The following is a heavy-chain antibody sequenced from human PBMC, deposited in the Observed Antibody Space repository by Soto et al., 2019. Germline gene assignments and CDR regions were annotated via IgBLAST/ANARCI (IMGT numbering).Heavy chain of an antibody. J-gene: IGHJ5*02. Sequence: QVQLVQSGAEVKKPGASVKVSCKASGYTFTGYYMHWVRQAPGQGLEWMGWINPNSGGTNYAQKFQGWVTMTRETSISTAYMELSRLRSDDTAVYYCARDRYYYGSGEGFDPWGQGTLVTVSS. D-gene: IGHD3-10*01. V-gene: IGHV1-2*04. CDR1: GYTFTGYY. CDR2: INPNSGGT. CDR3: ARDRYYYGSGEGFDP.